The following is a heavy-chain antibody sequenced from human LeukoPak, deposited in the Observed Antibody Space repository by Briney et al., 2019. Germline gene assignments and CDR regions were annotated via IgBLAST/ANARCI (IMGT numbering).Heavy chain of an antibody. V-gene: IGHV3-30*03. CDR3: AGDYDFWSGYSDAFDI. J-gene: IGHJ3*02. Sequence: GGSLRLSCAASGFTFSSYGMHWVRQAPGKGLEWVAVISYDGSNKYYADSVKGRFTISRDNSKNTLYLQMNSLRAEDTAVYYCAGDYDFWSGYSDAFDIWGQGTMVTVSS. CDR1: GFTFSSYG. D-gene: IGHD3-3*01. CDR2: ISYDGSNK.